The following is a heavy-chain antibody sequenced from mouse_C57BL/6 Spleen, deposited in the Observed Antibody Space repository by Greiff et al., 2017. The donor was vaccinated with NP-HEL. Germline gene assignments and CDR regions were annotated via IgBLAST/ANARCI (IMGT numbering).Heavy chain of an antibody. D-gene: IGHD2-10*01. CDR1: GYSFTSYY. CDR2: IYPGSGNT. CDR3: ARSYYDAMDY. V-gene: IGHV1-66*01. Sequence: QVQLQQSGPELVKPGASVKISCKASGYSFTSYYIHWVKQRPGQGLEWIGWIYPGSGNTKYNEKFKGKATLTADTSSSTAYMQLSSLTSEDSAVYYCARSYYDAMDYWGQGTSVTVSS. J-gene: IGHJ4*01.